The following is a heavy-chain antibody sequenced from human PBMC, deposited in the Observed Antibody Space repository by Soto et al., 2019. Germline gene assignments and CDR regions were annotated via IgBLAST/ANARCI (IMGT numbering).Heavy chain of an antibody. Sequence: PSETLSLTCTVSGGSISSYYWSWIRQPPGKGLERIGYIYYSGSTNYNPSLTSRVTISVDTSKNQFSLKLSSVTAADTAVYYCERGVRIQLGVKSPHFDYWGQGTLVTVSS. CDR2: IYYSGST. CDR1: GGSISSYY. J-gene: IGHJ4*02. CDR3: ERGVRIQLGVKSPHFDY. V-gene: IGHV4-59*01. D-gene: IGHD5-18*01.